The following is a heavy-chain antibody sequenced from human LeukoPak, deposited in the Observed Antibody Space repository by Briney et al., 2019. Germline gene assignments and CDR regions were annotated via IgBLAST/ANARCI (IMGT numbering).Heavy chain of an antibody. J-gene: IGHJ4*02. Sequence: GESLKISCKGSGYSFTSYWIGWVRQMPGKGLEWMGIISPGDSETRYSPSFQGQITISADKSINTAYLQWSSLKASDTAMYYCARQRDIVVVPAAFDYWGQGTLVTVSS. D-gene: IGHD2-2*01. V-gene: IGHV5-51*01. CDR2: ISPGDSET. CDR3: ARQRDIVVVPAAFDY. CDR1: GYSFTSYW.